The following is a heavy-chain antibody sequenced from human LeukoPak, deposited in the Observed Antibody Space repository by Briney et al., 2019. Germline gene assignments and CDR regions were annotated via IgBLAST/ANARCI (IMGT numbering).Heavy chain of an antibody. CDR1: GFTFDNYA. J-gene: IGHJ6*02. V-gene: IGHV3-23*01. D-gene: IGHD4/OR15-4a*01. CDR3: ARDTSFNYGAHAMDV. Sequence: PGGSLRLSCAASGFTFDNYAMNWVRQAPGKGLEWVLGISGSGVNTYCADSVKGRFTISRDNSKNTLYLQLNSLRGEDTAIYYCARDTSFNYGAHAMDVWGQGTTVTVSS. CDR2: ISGSGVNT.